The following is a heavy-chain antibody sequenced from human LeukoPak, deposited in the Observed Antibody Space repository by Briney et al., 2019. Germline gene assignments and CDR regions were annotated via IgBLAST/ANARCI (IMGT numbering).Heavy chain of an antibody. CDR3: ARPAYCGGDCYLYYFDY. Sequence: GGSLRLSCAASGFTFSDSYMTWVRQAPGKGVEWVAYISGSGHDINYSDSVKGRFTISRDNAKNSLYLQMSSLRVEDTAVYYCARPAYCGGDCYLYYFDYWGQGTLVTVSS. CDR1: GFTFSDSY. D-gene: IGHD2-21*02. V-gene: IGHV3-11*04. CDR2: ISGSGHDI. J-gene: IGHJ4*02.